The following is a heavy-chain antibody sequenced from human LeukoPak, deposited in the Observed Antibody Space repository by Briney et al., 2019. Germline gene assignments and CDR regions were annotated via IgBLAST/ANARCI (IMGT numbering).Heavy chain of an antibody. Sequence: GGSLRLSCVGSGFTFRSHAMSWVRQAPEKGLEFVSGIYENGGTTYYADSVKGRFSISRDNSKNTLYLQMDSLRGEDTAVYYCAKYVVVTGADTFDIWGQGTMVTVSS. CDR1: GFTFRSHA. J-gene: IGHJ3*02. D-gene: IGHD2-21*02. V-gene: IGHV3-23*01. CDR2: IYENGGTT. CDR3: AKYVVVTGADTFDI.